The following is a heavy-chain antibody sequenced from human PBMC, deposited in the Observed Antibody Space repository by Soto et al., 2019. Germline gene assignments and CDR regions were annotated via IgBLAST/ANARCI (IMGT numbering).Heavy chain of an antibody. CDR3: TSRYCSSASCHT. CDR2: IRGKANSYET. J-gene: IGHJ4*02. V-gene: IGHV3-73*01. D-gene: IGHD2-2*01. Sequence: GGSLRLSCVASGYTFSGSAFHWVRQASGKGLEWVGRIRGKANSYETAYAESVKGRFTISRDDSKNTAFLQMNSLKTEDTAVYYCTSRYCSSASCHTWGQGTRVTVSS. CDR1: GYTFSGSA.